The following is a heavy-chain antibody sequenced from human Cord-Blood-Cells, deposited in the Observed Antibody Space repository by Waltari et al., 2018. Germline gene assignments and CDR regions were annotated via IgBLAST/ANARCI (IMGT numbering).Heavy chain of an antibody. Sequence: QVQLVESGGGVVQPGRSLRLSCAASGFTFSRYAMHWVRQAPGKGLEGVAVISYDGSNKYYADSVKGRFTISRDNSKNTLYLQMNSLRAEDTAVYYCARGGRDSAFDIWGQGTMVTVSS. CDR3: ARGGRDSAFDI. J-gene: IGHJ3*02. CDR1: GFTFSRYA. D-gene: IGHD2-15*01. V-gene: IGHV3-30-3*01. CDR2: ISYDGSNK.